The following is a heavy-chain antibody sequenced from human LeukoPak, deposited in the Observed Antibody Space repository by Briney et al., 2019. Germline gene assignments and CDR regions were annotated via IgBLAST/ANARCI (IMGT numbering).Heavy chain of an antibody. CDR1: GFTFSSYS. J-gene: IGHJ5*02. CDR3: AKVGYCSSTSCLGNWFDP. CDR2: ISSSSSTT. V-gene: IGHV3-48*01. Sequence: GGSLRLSCAASGFTFSSYSMNWVRQAPGKGLEWVSYISSSSSTTYYADSVKGRFTISRDNAKNSLYLQMNSLRAEDTAVYYCAKVGYCSSTSCLGNWFDPWGQGTLVTVSS. D-gene: IGHD2-2*01.